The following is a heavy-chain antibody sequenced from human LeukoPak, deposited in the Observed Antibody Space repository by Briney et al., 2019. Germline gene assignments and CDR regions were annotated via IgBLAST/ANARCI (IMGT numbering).Heavy chain of an antibody. CDR1: GGSISSSNYS. J-gene: IGHJ4*02. CDR2: IYYSGST. V-gene: IGHV4-39*01. CDR3: TRRLGYSACRDY. D-gene: IGHD5-12*01. Sequence: SETLSLTCTVSGGSISSSNYSWGWIRQPPGKGLEWIGNIYYSGSTSYSPSLKSRVTISVDTSKNQFSLKLSSVTAADTAVYYCTRRLGYSACRDYWGQGTLVTVSS.